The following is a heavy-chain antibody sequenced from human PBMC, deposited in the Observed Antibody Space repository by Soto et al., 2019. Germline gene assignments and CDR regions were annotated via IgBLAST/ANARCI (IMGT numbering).Heavy chain of an antibody. D-gene: IGHD2-2*01. CDR1: GGSISSGGYS. J-gene: IGHJ6*02. CDR2: IYHSGST. V-gene: IGHV4-30-2*01. Sequence: SETLSLTCAVSGGSISSGGYSWSWIRQPPGKGLEWIGYIYHSGSTYYNPSLKSRVTISVDKSKNQFSLKLSSVTAADTAVYYCARLHGYCISSSCHGHYAMDVWGQGTTVTVSS. CDR3: ARLHGYCISSSCHGHYAMDV.